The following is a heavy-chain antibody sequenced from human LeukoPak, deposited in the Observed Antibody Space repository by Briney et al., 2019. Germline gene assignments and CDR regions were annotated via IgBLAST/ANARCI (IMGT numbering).Heavy chain of an antibody. CDR3: AKDVRTSEGDYFDY. Sequence: GGSLRLSCAASGFTFSSYGMHWVRQAPGKGLEWVAVISYDGSNKYYADSVKGRFTISRDNSKNTLYLQMNSLRAEDTAVYYCAKDVRTSEGDYFDYWGQGTLVTVSS. D-gene: IGHD3-10*02. V-gene: IGHV3-30*18. J-gene: IGHJ4*02. CDR1: GFTFSSYG. CDR2: ISYDGSNK.